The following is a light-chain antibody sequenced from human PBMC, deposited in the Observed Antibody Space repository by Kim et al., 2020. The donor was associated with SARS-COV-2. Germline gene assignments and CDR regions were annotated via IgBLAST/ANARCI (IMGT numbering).Light chain of an antibody. CDR1: NIGTQS. J-gene: IGLJ3*02. CDR3: QLWDNDSDHWV. Sequence: SYELTQPPSVSVAPGKTARLTCGGNNIGTQSVHWYQQKPGQAPVVVIFYDSNRPSGIPERISGSNSGDTATLTISGVEAGDEADYYCQLWDNDSDHWVF. V-gene: IGLV3-21*01. CDR2: YDS.